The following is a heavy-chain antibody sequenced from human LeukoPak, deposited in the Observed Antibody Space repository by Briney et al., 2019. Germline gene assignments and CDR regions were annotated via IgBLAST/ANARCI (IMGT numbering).Heavy chain of an antibody. J-gene: IGHJ4*02. CDR2: IFHSGST. CDR3: AKTPHSSSHVDY. Sequence: SGTLSLTCAVSGGSISSSNWWTWVRQPPGKGLEWIGEIFHSGSTNYNPSLKSRVTISVDKSKNQFSLKLSSVTAADTAVYYCAKTPHSSSHVDYWGQGTLVTVSS. CDR1: GGSISSSNW. V-gene: IGHV4-4*02. D-gene: IGHD6-13*01.